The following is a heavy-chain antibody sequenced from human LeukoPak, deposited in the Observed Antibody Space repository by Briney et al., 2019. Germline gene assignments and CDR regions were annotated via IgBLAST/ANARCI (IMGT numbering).Heavy chain of an antibody. D-gene: IGHD1-1*01. J-gene: IGHJ4*02. CDR2: IHYSGNT. CDR1: GDSVRTSNYY. CDR3: ARLTRRNGNYFEN. V-gene: IGHV4-61*01. Sequence: SETLSLTCTVSGDSVRTSNYYWSWIRQPPGKGLEWIGYIHYSGNTNYNTSLKSRVTISVDTSKSQFSLKLSSVTAADTAVYYCARLTRRNGNYFENWGQGTLVTVSS.